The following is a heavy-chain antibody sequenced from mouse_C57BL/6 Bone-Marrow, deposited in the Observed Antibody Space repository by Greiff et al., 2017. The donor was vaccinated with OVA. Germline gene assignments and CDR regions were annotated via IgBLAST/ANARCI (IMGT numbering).Heavy chain of an antibody. CDR1: GYSITSGYD. J-gene: IGHJ3*01. CDR2: ISYSGST. D-gene: IGHD2-1*01. CDR3: ARGYGNSAWFAY. Sequence: EVQLQESGPGMVKPSQSLSLTCTVTGYSITSGYDWHWIRHFPGNKLEWMGYISYSGSTNYNPSLKSRISITHDTSKNHFFLKLNSVTTEDTATYYCARGYGNSAWFAYWGQGTLVTVSA. V-gene: IGHV3-1*01.